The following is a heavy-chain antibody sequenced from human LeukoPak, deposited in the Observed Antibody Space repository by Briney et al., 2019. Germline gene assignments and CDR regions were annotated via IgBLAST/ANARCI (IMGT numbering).Heavy chain of an antibody. V-gene: IGHV4-59*08. CDR2: IYYRGTA. J-gene: IGHJ6*02. CDR3: ARHVGERLATYYFYGMDV. D-gene: IGHD6-25*01. CDR1: GGSINSNY. Sequence: KPSQTLSLTCTVSGGSINSNYWSWIRQPPGKGLEWIGNIYYRGTANYSPSLKSRVTISVDTSKNQFSLKVSSVTAADTAVYYCARHVGERLATYYFYGMDVWGQGTTVTVSS.